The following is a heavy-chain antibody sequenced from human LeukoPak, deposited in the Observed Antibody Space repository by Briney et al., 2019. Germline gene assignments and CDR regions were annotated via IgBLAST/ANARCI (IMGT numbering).Heavy chain of an antibody. CDR2: IYTSGST. V-gene: IGHV4-61*02. CDR1: DGSISSGSYY. J-gene: IGHJ3*02. D-gene: IGHD3-3*01. Sequence: SETLSLTCTVSDGSISSGSYYWSWIRQPAGKGLEWIGRIYTSGSTNYNPSLKSRVTISVDTSKNQFSLKLSSVTAADTAVYYCARDLTYDFWSGSYDAFDIWGQGTMVTVSS. CDR3: ARDLTYDFWSGSYDAFDI.